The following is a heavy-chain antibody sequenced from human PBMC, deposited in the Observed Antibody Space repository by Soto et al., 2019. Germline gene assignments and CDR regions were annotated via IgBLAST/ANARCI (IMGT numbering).Heavy chain of an antibody. Sequence: SETLSLTCAVSGGSISSGGYSWNWIRQPPGKGLEWIGNIYNSGNTYYKASLKSRVKISVNRSKNQISLKLSSVTAADTAVYYCGRGDYANAFDIWGQGTMVT. J-gene: IGHJ3*02. D-gene: IGHD4-17*01. CDR2: IYNSGNT. CDR3: GRGDYANAFDI. CDR1: GGSISSGGYS. V-gene: IGHV4-30-2*01.